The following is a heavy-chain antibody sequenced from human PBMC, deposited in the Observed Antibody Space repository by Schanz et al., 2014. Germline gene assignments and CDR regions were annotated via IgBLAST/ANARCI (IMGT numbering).Heavy chain of an antibody. CDR1: GFTFSSYA. J-gene: IGHJ4*02. V-gene: IGHV3-33*08. CDR3: ARRASCSRVGCRFDS. Sequence: QVQLLQFGGGVVQPGRSLRLSCAASGFTFSSYAMHWVRQAPGKGLEWVAVIWSDGSGKYYADSVKGRFTISRDSPKNTLYLQMNSLRAEDTAMYYCARRASCSRVGCRFDSWGQGTLVTVSS. D-gene: IGHD2-15*01. CDR2: IWSDGSGK.